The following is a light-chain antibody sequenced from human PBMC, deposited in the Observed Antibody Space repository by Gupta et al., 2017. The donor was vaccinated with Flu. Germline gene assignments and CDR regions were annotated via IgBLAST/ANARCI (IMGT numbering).Light chain of an antibody. CDR1: QTVRSNY. CDR2: GAS. Sequence: EIVLTQSPDTLSLSPGERATLSCKASQTVRSNYLAWYQQKPGQAPRRLIYGASSRATGSPDRFSGSGSGTDFTLTNTRLEPDDFAVYYCQQYGSSPRTFGQGTKVEIK. V-gene: IGKV3-20*01. J-gene: IGKJ1*01. CDR3: QQYGSSPRT.